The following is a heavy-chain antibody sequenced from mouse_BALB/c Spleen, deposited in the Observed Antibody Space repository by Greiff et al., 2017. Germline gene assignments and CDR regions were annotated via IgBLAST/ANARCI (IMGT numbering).Heavy chain of an antibody. CDR1: GFNIKDTY. Sequence: VHVKQSGAELVKPGASVKLSCTASGFNIKDTYMHWVKQRPEQGLEWIGRIDPANGNTKYDPKFQGKATITADTSSNTAYLQLSSLTSEDTAVYYCARVWDMYYFDYWGQGTTLTVSS. CDR3: ARVWDMYYFDY. V-gene: IGHV14-3*02. CDR2: IDPANGNT. J-gene: IGHJ2*01. D-gene: IGHD4-1*01.